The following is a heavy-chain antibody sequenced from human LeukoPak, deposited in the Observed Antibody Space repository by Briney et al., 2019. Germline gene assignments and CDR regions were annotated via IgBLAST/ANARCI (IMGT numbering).Heavy chain of an antibody. CDR1: GFTFSSSG. V-gene: IGHV3-30*02. CDR2: IRYDGSNK. CDR3: AKAPVSSSWYPLPDY. J-gene: IGHJ4*02. D-gene: IGHD6-13*01. Sequence: GGSLRLSCAASGFTFSSSGMHWVRQAPGKGLEWVAFIRYDGSNKYYADSVKGRFTISRDNSKNTLYLQMKSLRAEDTAVYYCAKAPVSSSWYPLPDYWGQGTLVTVSS.